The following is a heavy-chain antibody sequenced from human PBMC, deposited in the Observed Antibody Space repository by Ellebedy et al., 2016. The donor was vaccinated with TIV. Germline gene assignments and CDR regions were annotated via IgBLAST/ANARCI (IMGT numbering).Heavy chain of an antibody. D-gene: IGHD2-2*01. Sequence: MPSETLSLTCNVSGGSISALTYHWGWVRQSPGKGLEWIGNSHYSGSTYYNPSLRSRVTISIDTSNSQFSLDLTSVTAADTAVYYCVLVAALRDRYYYYGVGVWGQGTTVTVSS. CDR3: VLVAALRDRYYYYGVGV. CDR2: SHYSGST. V-gene: IGHV4-39*07. CDR1: GGSISALTYH. J-gene: IGHJ6*02.